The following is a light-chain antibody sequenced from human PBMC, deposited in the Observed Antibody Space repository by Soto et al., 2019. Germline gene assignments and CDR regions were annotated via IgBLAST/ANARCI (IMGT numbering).Light chain of an antibody. CDR2: GNS. Sequence: QSVLTQPPSVSGAPGQRVTISCTGSNSNIGAGYDVHWYQQLPGTAPKLLIYGNSNRPSGAPDRFSGSMSGTSASLAITGLQAEDEADYYCQSHDSSLSAVVFGGGTKLTVL. V-gene: IGLV1-40*01. CDR3: QSHDSSLSAVV. J-gene: IGLJ2*01. CDR1: NSNIGAGYD.